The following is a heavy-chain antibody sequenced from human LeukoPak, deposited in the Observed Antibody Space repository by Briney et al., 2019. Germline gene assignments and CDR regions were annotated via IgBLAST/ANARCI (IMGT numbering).Heavy chain of an antibody. CDR1: GYTFINNW. CDR3: ARGTSPHYDISY. J-gene: IGHJ4*02. Sequence: ASVKVSCKASGYTFINNWMHWVRQAPGQGLEWMGIINPSGGSTSYAQKFQGRVTMTRDTSTSTVYMELSSLRSEDTAVYYCARGTSPHYDISYWGQGTLVTVSS. D-gene: IGHD3-9*01. V-gene: IGHV1-46*01. CDR2: INPSGGST.